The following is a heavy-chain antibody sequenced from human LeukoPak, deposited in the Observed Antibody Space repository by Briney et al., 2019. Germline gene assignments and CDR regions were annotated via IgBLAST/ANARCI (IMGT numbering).Heavy chain of an antibody. J-gene: IGHJ4*02. CDR2: IYFTGTT. Sequence: SETLSLTCTVSGGSIGSYYWSWIRQPPGKGLEWIGYIYFTGTTNYNPSLKSRLTMSVDTSKNQFSLKLTSVTDADTAVYYCARGGDVVVNGARFDCWGQGTLVTVSS. CDR3: ARGGDVVVNGARFDC. V-gene: IGHV4-59*01. CDR1: GGSIGSYY. D-gene: IGHD2-21*01.